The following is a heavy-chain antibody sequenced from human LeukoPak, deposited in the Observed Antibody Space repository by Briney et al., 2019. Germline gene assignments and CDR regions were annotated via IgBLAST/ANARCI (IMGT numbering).Heavy chain of an antibody. J-gene: IGHJ4*01. CDR3: SNDPRLLDL. V-gene: IGHV3-11*01. Sequence: PGGSLRLSCAASGFIFSDHYITWIRQPPGKGLELVAYIRGSGTVTNYRDSVKARLTIIRDNCKKSQYLQMNSLGVEEPANYYYSNDPRLLDLWGKGTLVTVSS. D-gene: IGHD3/OR15-3a*01. CDR1: GFIFSDHY. CDR2: IRGSGTVT.